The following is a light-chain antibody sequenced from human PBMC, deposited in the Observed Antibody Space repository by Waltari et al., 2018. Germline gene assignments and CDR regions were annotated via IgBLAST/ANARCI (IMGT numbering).Light chain of an antibody. CDR1: SSDVGDYNY. J-gene: IGLJ2*01. V-gene: IGLV2-14*01. CDR2: DVT. Sequence: QSALTQPASVSGSPGQSITISCTGTSSDVGDYNYVSWYQQHPGKAPRPMIYDVTKRPSGVSHRFSGAKSGNTASLTISGLQAEDEADYYCSSYTISSTLVVFGGGTKLTVL. CDR3: SSYTISSTLVV.